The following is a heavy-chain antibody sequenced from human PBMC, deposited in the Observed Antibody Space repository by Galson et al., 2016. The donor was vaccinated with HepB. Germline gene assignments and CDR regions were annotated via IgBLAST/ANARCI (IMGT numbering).Heavy chain of an antibody. D-gene: IGHD1-26*01. J-gene: IGHJ6*02. V-gene: IGHV3-53*01. CDR3: ARSLGSTTNYGMDV. CDR1: GFTVRSNY. Sequence: SLRLSCAASGFTVRSNYMHWVRQAPGKGLEWVSVIHSGGTTYYADSVMGRFSISRDNSTNTLDLQMSGLRAEDTAVYYCARSLGSTTNYGMDVWGQGTTVTVS. CDR2: IHSGGTT.